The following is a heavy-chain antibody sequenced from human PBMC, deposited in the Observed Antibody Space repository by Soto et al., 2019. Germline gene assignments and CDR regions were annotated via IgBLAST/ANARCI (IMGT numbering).Heavy chain of an antibody. CDR2: ISGYNGDT. D-gene: IGHD2-8*01. CDR1: GYTFTRYG. Sequence: QGHLVQSGAEVKKPGASVKVSCKASGYTFTRYGISWVRQAPGQGLEWMGWISGYNGDTNYALNLQDRVTMTIDTSTNTAYMELRSLTSDDTAVYYCAKNGQPPYYYYGLDVWGQGTTVTVSS. CDR3: AKNGQPPYYYYGLDV. V-gene: IGHV1-18*01. J-gene: IGHJ6*02.